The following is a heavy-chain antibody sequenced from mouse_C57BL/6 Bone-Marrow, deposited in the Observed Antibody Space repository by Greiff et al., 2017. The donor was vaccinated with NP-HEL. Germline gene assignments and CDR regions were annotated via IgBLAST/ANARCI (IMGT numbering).Heavy chain of an antibody. CDR2: INPSSGYT. CDR3: ARWDYGSSSWFVY. D-gene: IGHD1-1*01. Sequence: QVQLKESGAELAKPGASVKLSCKASGYTFTSYWMHWVKQRPGQGLEWIGYINPSSGYTKYNQKFKDKATLTVDKSSSTAYMQLSSLTYEDSAVYYCARWDYGSSSWFVYWGQGTLVTVSA. V-gene: IGHV1-7*01. J-gene: IGHJ3*01. CDR1: GYTFTSYW.